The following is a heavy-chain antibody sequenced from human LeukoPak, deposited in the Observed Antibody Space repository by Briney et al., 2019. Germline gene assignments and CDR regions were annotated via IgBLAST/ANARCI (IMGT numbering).Heavy chain of an antibody. J-gene: IGHJ4*02. V-gene: IGHV4-34*01. Sequence: PSETLSLTCAVYGGSFSGYYWSWIRQPPGRGLEWIGEINHSGSTNYNPSLKSRVTISVDTSKNQFSLKLSSVTAADTAVYYCARGGPGIYDFWCGYDYWGQGTLVTVSS. CDR1: GGSFSGYY. D-gene: IGHD3-3*01. CDR3: ARGGPGIYDFWCGYDY. CDR2: INHSGST.